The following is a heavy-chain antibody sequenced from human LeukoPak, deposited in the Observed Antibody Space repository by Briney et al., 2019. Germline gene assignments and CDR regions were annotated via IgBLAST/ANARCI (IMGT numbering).Heavy chain of an antibody. J-gene: IGHJ4*02. CDR1: GYTLTKYA. D-gene: IGHD3-22*01. CDR3: ARAKTHYYESGGYYGGLKDS. CDR2: INTNTGNP. V-gene: IGHV7-4-1*02. Sequence: ASVTVSCKASGYTLTKYAMNWVRQAPGQGLEWMGWINTNTGNPTYAQGFTGRFVFSLDTSVNTAYLQISSLKPEDTAVYYCARAKTHYYESGGYYGGLKDSWGQGTLVTVSS.